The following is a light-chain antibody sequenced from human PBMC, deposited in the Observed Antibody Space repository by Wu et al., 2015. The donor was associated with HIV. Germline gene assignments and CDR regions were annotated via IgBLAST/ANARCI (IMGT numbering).Light chain of an antibody. CDR3: RQYYNYPRT. V-gene: IGKV1-8*01. J-gene: IGKJ2*01. CDR1: QDINNY. Sequence: AIRMTQSPSSLSASTGDRVTITCRANQDINNYLAWYQVKPGKAPSLLIFGASTLQTGVPSRFSGSGSGTHFTLTIDCLQSEDFATYYCRQYYNYPRTFGQGTKLEIK. CDR2: GAS.